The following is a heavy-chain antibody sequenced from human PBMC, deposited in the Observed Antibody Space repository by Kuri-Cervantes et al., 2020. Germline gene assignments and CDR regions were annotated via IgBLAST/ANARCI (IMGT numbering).Heavy chain of an antibody. Sequence: SVKVSCKASGGTFSSYAISWVRQAPGQGLEWMGGIIPIFGTANYAQKFQGRVTITADESTSTAYMELSSLRSEDTAVYYCAREWELPDYDYYGMDVWGQGTTVTVSS. CDR2: IIPIFGTA. J-gene: IGHJ6*02. CDR1: GGTFSSYA. D-gene: IGHD1-26*01. CDR3: AREWELPDYDYYGMDV. V-gene: IGHV1-69*13.